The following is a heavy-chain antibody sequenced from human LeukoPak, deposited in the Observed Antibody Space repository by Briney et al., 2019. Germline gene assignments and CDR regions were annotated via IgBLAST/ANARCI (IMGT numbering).Heavy chain of an antibody. V-gene: IGHV1-18*01. Sequence: ASVKVSFTASGYTFTIYGINWVRQAPGQGLERMGWINGYNGNTKYAQKLQGRVTMTTDTSTSTAYMELRSLRSDATAVYYCAREIYYYDSSGYYTYYFHYWGQGTLVTVSS. CDR3: AREIYYYDSSGYYTYYFHY. D-gene: IGHD3-22*01. CDR1: GYTFTIYG. CDR2: INGYNGNT. J-gene: IGHJ4*02.